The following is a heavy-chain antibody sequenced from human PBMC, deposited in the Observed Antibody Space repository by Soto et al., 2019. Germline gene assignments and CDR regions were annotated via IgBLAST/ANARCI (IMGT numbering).Heavy chain of an antibody. J-gene: IGHJ4*02. CDR3: ARSGYLGIYFDY. CDR2: INHSGST. V-gene: IGHV4-34*01. Sequence: PSETLSLTCAVYGGSFSCYYWSWIRQPPGKGLEWIGEINHSGSTNYNPSLKSRVTISVDTSKNQFSLKLSSVTAADTAVYYCARSGYLGIYFDYWGQGTLVTVSS. CDR1: GGSFSCYY. D-gene: IGHD2-15*01.